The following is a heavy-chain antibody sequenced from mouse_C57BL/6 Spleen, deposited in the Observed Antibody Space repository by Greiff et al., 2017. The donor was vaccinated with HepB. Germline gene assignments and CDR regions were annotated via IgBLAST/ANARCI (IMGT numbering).Heavy chain of an antibody. D-gene: IGHD2-1*01. CDR1: GFTFNTYA. CDR2: IRSKSSNYAT. V-gene: IGHV10-3*01. CDR3: VRDEWGNYGGAMDY. Sequence: EVQRVESGGGLVQPKGSLKLSCAASGFTFNTYAMHWVRQAPGKGLEWVARIRSKSSNYATYYADSVKDRFTISRDDSQSMLYLQMNNLKTEDTAMYYCVRDEWGNYGGAMDYWGQGTSVTVSS. J-gene: IGHJ4*01.